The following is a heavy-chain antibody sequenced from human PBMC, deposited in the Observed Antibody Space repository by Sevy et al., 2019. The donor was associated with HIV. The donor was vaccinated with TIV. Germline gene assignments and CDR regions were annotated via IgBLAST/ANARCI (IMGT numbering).Heavy chain of an antibody. CDR3: ARVGLRVGATAPFDY. CDR1: GFTLSSYS. J-gene: IGHJ4*02. CDR2: ISSSSSTI. V-gene: IGHV3-48*02. Sequence: GGSLRLSCAASGFTLSSYSMNWVRQAPGKGLEWVSYISSSSSTIYYADSVKGRFTISRDNAKNSLYLQMNSLRDEDTAVYYCARVGLRVGATAPFDYWGQGTLVTVSS. D-gene: IGHD1-26*01.